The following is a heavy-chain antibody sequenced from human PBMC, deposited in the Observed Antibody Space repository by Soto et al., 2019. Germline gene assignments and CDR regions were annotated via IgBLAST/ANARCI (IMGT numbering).Heavy chain of an antibody. CDR1: GYSFTDYS. D-gene: IGHD3-22*01. J-gene: IGHJ4*02. Sequence: GESLKISCQASGYSFTDYSIGWVRQMPGKGLDWMVIIYLVDSYTTYSPSFQGQVTISVDKSITTAYLRWSSLKTSDTAMYYCARLLLGDYYDTFGYYFDFWGQGALVTVSS. V-gene: IGHV5-51*01. CDR3: ARLLLGDYYDTFGYYFDF. CDR2: IYLVDSYT.